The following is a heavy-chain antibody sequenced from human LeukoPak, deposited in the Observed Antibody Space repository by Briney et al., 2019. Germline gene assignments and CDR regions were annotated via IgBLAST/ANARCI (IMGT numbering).Heavy chain of an antibody. CDR3: ARAPWAYGNYVHAFDI. CDR1: GGSFSGYY. V-gene: IGHV4-34*01. J-gene: IGHJ3*02. CDR2: INHSGST. Sequence: SETLSLTCAVYGGSFSGYYWSWIRQPPGKGLEWIGEINHSGSTDYNPSLKSRVTISVDTSKNQFSLNLSSVTAADTAVYYCARAPWAYGNYVHAFDIWGQGTMVTVSS. D-gene: IGHD4-11*01.